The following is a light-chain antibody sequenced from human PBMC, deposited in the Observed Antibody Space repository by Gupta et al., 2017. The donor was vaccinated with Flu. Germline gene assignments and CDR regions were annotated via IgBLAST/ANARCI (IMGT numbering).Light chain of an antibody. CDR2: SNN. CDR3: AAWDDSLNGLYV. CDR1: SSNIGSNT. J-gene: IGLJ1*01. Sequence: QSVLTPPPSASGTPGPRATSSCSGSSSNIGSNTVNWYQQLPGTAPKLLIYSNNQRPSGVPDRFSGSKSGTSASLAISGLQSEDEADYYCAAWDDSLNGLYVFGTGTKVTVL. V-gene: IGLV1-44*01.